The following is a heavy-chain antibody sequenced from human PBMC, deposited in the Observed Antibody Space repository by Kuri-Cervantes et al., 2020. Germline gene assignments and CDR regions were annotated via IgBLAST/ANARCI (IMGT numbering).Heavy chain of an antibody. CDR2: INPNSGGT. J-gene: IGHJ6*03. CDR1: GYTFTGYY. V-gene: IGHV1-2*04. Sequence: ASVKVSCKASGYTFTGYYMNWVRQAPGQGLEWMGWINPNSGGTNYAQKFQGWVTMTRDTSISTAYMELSRLRSDDTAVYYCARDGGDDAMVQGVIFPYYYMDVWGKGTTVTVSS. D-gene: IGHD3-10*01. CDR3: ARDGGDDAMVQGVIFPYYYMDV.